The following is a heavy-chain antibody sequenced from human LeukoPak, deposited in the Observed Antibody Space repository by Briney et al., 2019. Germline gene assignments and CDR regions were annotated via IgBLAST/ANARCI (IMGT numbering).Heavy chain of an antibody. CDR3: GRGLGGAASY. CDR2: ISDDGSHK. D-gene: IGHD3-16*01. Sequence: GRSLRLSCAASGFTFSSYGMHWVRQAPGKGLEWVAVISDDGSHKYYADSVKGRFTISRDDSKNTLYLQMNSLRAEDTAVFYCGRGLGGAASYWGQGTLVTVSS. V-gene: IGHV3-30*03. CDR1: GFTFSSYG. J-gene: IGHJ4*02.